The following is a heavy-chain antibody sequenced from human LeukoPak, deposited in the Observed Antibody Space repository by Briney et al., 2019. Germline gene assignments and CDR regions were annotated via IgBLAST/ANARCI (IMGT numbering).Heavy chain of an antibody. J-gene: IGHJ4*02. CDR2: IHYSGST. CDR1: GVSVTNNNYY. D-gene: IGHD4-17*01. CDR3: ASLHYAFARDFNY. Sequence: PSETLSLTCTVSGVSVTNNNYYWGWIRQPPGKGLEWIGNIHYSGSTYCSPSLNSRVTISVDTSKNQFSLKLSSVTAADTAVYYCASLHYAFARDFNYWGQGTLVTVSS. V-gene: IGHV4-39*01.